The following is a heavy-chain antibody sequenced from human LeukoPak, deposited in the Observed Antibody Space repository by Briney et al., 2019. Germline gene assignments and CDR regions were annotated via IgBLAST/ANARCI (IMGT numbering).Heavy chain of an antibody. CDR3: ARELDSIGYSGVYAFDI. CDR1: GYTFTGYY. Sequence: ASVKVSCKASGYTFTGYYMHWVRQAPGQGLEWMGWINPNSGGTNYAQKFQGRVTMTRDTSISTAYMELSRLRSDDTAVYYWARELDSIGYSGVYAFDIWGQGTMGTVSS. CDR2: INPNSGGT. D-gene: IGHD3-22*01. V-gene: IGHV1-2*02. J-gene: IGHJ3*02.